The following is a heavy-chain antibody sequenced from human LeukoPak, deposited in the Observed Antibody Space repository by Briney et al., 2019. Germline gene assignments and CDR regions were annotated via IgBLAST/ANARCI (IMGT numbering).Heavy chain of an antibody. CDR3: ASSDCGGDCYSEIDY. V-gene: IGHV4-59*01. CDR1: GGSIDNYY. CDR2: IYYSGST. Sequence: SETLSLTCTVSGGSIDNYYWSWIRQPPGKGLEWIGYIYYSGSTNYNPSLKSRVTISVDTSKNQFSLKLSSVTAADTAVYYCASSDCGGDCYSEIDYWGQGTLVTVSS. D-gene: IGHD2-21*02. J-gene: IGHJ4*02.